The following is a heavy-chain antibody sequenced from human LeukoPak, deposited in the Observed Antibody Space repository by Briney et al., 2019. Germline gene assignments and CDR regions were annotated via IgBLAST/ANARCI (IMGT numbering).Heavy chain of an antibody. V-gene: IGHV4-4*07. Sequence: PSETLFLTCTVSGDSISNHYCSSIRPPAGNGLEWIGRIHASGSTNNNPSLKSRVTMSVELAKNHFSLALNAVTAADTAVYYCARVGGWFDAFDIWGEGTMGTVSS. D-gene: IGHD6-19*01. CDR1: GDSISNHY. CDR2: IHASGST. CDR3: ARVGGWFDAFDI. J-gene: IGHJ3*02.